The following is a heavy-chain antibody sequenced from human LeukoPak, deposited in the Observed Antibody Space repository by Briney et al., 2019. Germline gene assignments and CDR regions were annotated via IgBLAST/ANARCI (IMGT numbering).Heavy chain of an antibody. V-gene: IGHV3-11*01. CDR2: ISGSGTTT. Sequence: PGGSLRLSCAASGFTFSDSYMSWVRQAPGKGLEGASYISGSGTTTSYADSVKGRFTISRDNANNSLFLQMSSLRAEDTAVYYCAGHTLTYYYMDVWGKGTTVTISS. CDR1: GFTFSDSY. J-gene: IGHJ6*03. CDR3: AGHTLTYYYMDV. D-gene: IGHD5-18*01.